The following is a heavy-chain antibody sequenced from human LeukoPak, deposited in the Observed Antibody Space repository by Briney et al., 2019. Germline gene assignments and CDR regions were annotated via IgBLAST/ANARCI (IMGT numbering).Heavy chain of an antibody. V-gene: IGHV3-48*03. CDR3: AREGGNFFFDY. Sequence: GGSLRLSRAASGFTFSTYEMSWVRQAPGKGLEWVSYISTSGRTIYYADSVKGRFTISRDNAKNSLYLQMNSLRAEDTAVYYCAREGGNFFFDYWGQGTLVTVSS. J-gene: IGHJ4*02. CDR1: GFTFSTYE. CDR2: ISTSGRTI. D-gene: IGHD1-26*01.